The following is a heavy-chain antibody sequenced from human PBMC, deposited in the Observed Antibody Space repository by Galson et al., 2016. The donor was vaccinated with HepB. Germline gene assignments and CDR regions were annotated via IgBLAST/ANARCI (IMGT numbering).Heavy chain of an antibody. J-gene: IGHJ3*02. Sequence: SLRLSCAASGFTFTNYPMTWVRQAPGKGLEWVSTIGSGDFTHYADSVKGRFIVSRDNSKNTLYLQMNSLRADGTALYYCAREGYSSGHCGAFDIWGRGTVVAVSS. CDR3: AREGYSSGHCGAFDI. CDR2: IGSGDFT. D-gene: IGHD6-19*01. V-gene: IGHV3-23*01. CDR1: GFTFTNYP.